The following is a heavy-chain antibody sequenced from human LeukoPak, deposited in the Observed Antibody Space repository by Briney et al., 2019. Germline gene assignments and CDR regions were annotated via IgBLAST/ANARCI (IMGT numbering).Heavy chain of an antibody. J-gene: IGHJ4*02. D-gene: IGHD1-26*01. V-gene: IGHV4-39*01. CDR1: GGSISSSSYY. Sequence: SETLSLTCTVSGGSISSSSYYRGWIRQPPGKGLEWIGSIYYSGSTYYNPSLKSRVTISVDTSKNQFSLKLSSVTAADTAVYYCASTYSGSYGFDYWGQGTLVTVPS. CDR2: IYYSGST. CDR3: ASTYSGSYGFDY.